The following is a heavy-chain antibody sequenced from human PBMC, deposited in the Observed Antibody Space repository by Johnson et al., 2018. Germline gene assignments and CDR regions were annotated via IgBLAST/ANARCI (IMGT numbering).Heavy chain of an antibody. CDR2: IRSNGGST. CDR3: ASGYSYGWGAFDI. Sequence: VQLVQSGGGLVQPGGSLRLSCAASGFTFSSYAMHWVRQAPGKGLEYVSAIRSNGGSTYYANSVKGRFTISRDNSKNTLYLQMGSLRAEDMAVYYCASGYSYGWGAFDIWGQGTMVTVSS. V-gene: IGHV3-64*01. CDR1: GFTFSSYA. D-gene: IGHD5-18*01. J-gene: IGHJ3*02.